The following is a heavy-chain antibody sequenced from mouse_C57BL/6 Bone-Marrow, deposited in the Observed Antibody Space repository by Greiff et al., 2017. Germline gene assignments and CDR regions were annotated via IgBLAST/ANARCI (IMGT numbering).Heavy chain of an antibody. CDR3: AIITRDYAMDY. CDR2: IDPSDSYT. J-gene: IGHJ4*01. V-gene: IGHV1-59*01. Sequence: VQLQQPGAELVRPGTSVTLSCKASGYTFTSYWMHWVKQRPGQGLEWIGVIDPSDSYTNYNQKFKGKATLTVDTSSSTAYMQLSSLTYEDSAVYYCAIITRDYAMDYWGQGTSVTVSS. CDR1: GYTFTSYW. D-gene: IGHD1-1*01.